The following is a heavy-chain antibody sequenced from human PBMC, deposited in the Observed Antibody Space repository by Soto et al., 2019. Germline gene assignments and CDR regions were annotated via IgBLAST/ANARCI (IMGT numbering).Heavy chain of an antibody. V-gene: IGHV4-34*01. CDR2: INHSGST. CDR3: STGYYDITFPFDH. CDR1: GGSFSGYY. D-gene: IGHD3-9*01. J-gene: IGHJ4*02. Sequence: SETLSLTCAVYGGSFSGYYWSWIRQPPGKGLEWIGEINHSGSTNYNPSLKSRVTISVDTSKNQFSLKLSSVTAADTAVYYCSTGYYDITFPFDHWGQGTPVTVSS.